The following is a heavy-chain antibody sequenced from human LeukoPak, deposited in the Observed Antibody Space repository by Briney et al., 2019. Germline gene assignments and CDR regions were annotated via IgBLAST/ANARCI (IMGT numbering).Heavy chain of an antibody. D-gene: IGHD3-10*01. J-gene: IGHJ5*02. CDR3: ARDRYGSGSKGDWFDP. Sequence: GGSLRLSCEASGFTFSTYTMNWVRQAPGKGLEWVSSISSSSSYIYYADSVKGRFTISRDNAKNSLYLQMNSLRAEDTAVYYCARDRYGSGSKGDWFDPWGQGTLVTVSS. CDR1: GFTFSTYT. V-gene: IGHV3-21*01. CDR2: ISSSSSYI.